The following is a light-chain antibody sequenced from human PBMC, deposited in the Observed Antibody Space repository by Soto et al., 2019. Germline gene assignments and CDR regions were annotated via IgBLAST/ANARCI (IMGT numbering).Light chain of an antibody. Sequence: EIEMTHSPSTLSLSPGERATLSCXALQRVGSNYLAWYQQKPGQAPRLLIYGASTRATGIPARFSGSGSGTEFTLTISSLQSEDFAVYYCQQYNNWPPITFGQGTRLEIK. CDR1: QRVGSN. CDR2: GAS. J-gene: IGKJ5*01. V-gene: IGKV3-15*01. CDR3: QQYNNWPPIT.